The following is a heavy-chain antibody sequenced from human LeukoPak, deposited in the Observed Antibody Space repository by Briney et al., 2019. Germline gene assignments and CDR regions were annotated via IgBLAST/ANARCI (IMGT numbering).Heavy chain of an antibody. CDR1: GFTFSSYG. Sequence: GGSLRLSCAAAGFTFSSYGMHWVRQAPGKGLESVAVIWYDGSNKYYADAVKGRFTISRDDSKNTLYLQMHSLRAEDTAVYSCARGAAGLLWTNYDYWGQGTLVNVSS. V-gene: IGHV3-33*01. D-gene: IGHD3-10*01. J-gene: IGHJ4*02. CDR2: IWYDGSNK. CDR3: ARGAAGLLWTNYDY.